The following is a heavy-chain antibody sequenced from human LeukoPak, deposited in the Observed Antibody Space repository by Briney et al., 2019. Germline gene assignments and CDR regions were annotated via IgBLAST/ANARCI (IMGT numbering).Heavy chain of an antibody. D-gene: IGHD6-19*01. CDR3: AKDTWRYSSGSYWYFDL. V-gene: IGHV3-23*01. CDR2: ISGSGDST. Sequence: GGSLRLSCAASGFTFSSYAMSWVRQAPGKGLEWVSAISGSGDSTYYADSVKGRFIISRDNSKDTLFLQMHTLRAEDTAVYYCAKDTWRYSSGSYWYFDLWGRGTLVTVSS. J-gene: IGHJ2*01. CDR1: GFTFSSYA.